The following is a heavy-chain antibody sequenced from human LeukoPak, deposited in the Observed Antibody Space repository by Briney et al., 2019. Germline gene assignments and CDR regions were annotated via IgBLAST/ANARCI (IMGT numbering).Heavy chain of an antibody. CDR2: ISGSGGKT. CDR3: AKDGSYIDY. CDR1: GFTVNSNY. V-gene: IGHV3-23*01. Sequence: GGSLRLSCAASGFTVNSNYMSWVRQAPGKGLEWVSTISGSGGKTYYADSVKGRFTISRDNSNNTLYLQMNSLRAEDTAVYHCAKDGSYIDYWGQGTLVTVSS. J-gene: IGHJ4*02. D-gene: IGHD3-10*01.